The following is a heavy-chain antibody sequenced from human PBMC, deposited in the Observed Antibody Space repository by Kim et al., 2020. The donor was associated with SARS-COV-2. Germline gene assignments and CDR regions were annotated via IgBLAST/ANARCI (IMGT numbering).Heavy chain of an antibody. CDR1: GDSVTSGSYY. D-gene: IGHD1-26*01. CDR3: AREWELIPYWALNL. CDR2: VSYTGST. V-gene: IGHV4-61*01. J-gene: IGHJ2*01. Sequence: SETLSLTCTVSGDSVTSGSYYWTWVRQPPGGGLEWLGYVSYTGSTNYNPSLKSRITISLDKSKNEFYLQLSSVTAADTAMYYCAREWELIPYWALNLWGRGALVTVSS.